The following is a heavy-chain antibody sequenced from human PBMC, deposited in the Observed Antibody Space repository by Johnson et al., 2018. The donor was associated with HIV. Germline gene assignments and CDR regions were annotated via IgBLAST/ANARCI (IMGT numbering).Heavy chain of an antibody. V-gene: IGHV3-20*04. CDR3: APFGGGSFHAFDI. CDR2: INGDGTGS. CDR1: GFTFDDYD. D-gene: IGHD1-26*01. J-gene: IGHJ3*02. Sequence: VQLVESGGGVVRPGGSLRLSCAASGFTFDDYDMSWVRQAPGKGLVWVSRINGDGTGSTYADSVKGRFTISRDNSKNTLYLQMNSLGAEDTAVYYCAPFGGGSFHAFDIWGQGTMVTVSS.